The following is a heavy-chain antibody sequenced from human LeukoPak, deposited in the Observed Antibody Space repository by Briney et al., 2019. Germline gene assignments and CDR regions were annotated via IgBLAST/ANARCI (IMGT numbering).Heavy chain of an antibody. J-gene: IGHJ6*02. D-gene: IGHD3-10*01. CDR2: IIPILGIA. Sequence: ASVKVSCKASGGTFSSYAISWVRQAPGQGLEWMGRIIPILGIANYAQKFQGRVTITADKSTSTAYMELSSLRSEDTAVYYCARDTPYGSGSYYNLGFGYYGMDVWGQGTTVTVSS. CDR1: GGTFSSYA. V-gene: IGHV1-69*04. CDR3: ARDTPYGSGSYYNLGFGYYGMDV.